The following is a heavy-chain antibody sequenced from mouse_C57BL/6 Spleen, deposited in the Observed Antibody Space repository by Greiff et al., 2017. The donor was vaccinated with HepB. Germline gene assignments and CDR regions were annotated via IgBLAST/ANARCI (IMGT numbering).Heavy chain of an antibody. CDR1: GYAFSSSW. CDR2: IYPGDGDT. J-gene: IGHJ2*01. V-gene: IGHV1-82*01. Sequence: VQLQQSGPELVKPGASVKISCKASGYAFSSSWMNWVKQRPGKGLEWIGRIYPGDGDTNYNGKFKGKATLTADKSSSTAYMQLSSLTSEDSAVYFFASPHYDGISYRFDYWGQGTTLTVSS. D-gene: IGHD1-1*01. CDR3: ASPHYDGISYRFDY.